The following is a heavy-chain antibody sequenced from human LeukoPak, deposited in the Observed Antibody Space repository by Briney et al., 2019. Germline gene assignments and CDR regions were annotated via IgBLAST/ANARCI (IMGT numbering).Heavy chain of an antibody. CDR3: ARATFIVEATTTGAFDV. CDR2: ISSSGRYL. Sequence: GGSLRLSCAASGFSFISYSMNWVRQAPGKGLEWVSSISSSGRYLYYADSVRGRFTISRDNAKNSLYLELNSLRAEDTAIYYCARATFIVEATTTGAFDVWGQGTLVTVSS. CDR1: GFSFISYS. V-gene: IGHV3-21*06. J-gene: IGHJ3*01. D-gene: IGHD3-22*01.